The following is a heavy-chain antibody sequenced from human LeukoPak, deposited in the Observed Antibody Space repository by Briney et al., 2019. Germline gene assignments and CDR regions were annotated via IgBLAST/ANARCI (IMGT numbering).Heavy chain of an antibody. V-gene: IGHV1-8*01. CDR1: GYTFTNYD. J-gene: IGHJ4*02. CDR2: MNPNSGNT. D-gene: IGHD6-13*01. CDR3: ARGTSRFSSWYGY. Sequence: ASVKVSCKSSGYTFTNYDINRVRQATGQGLEWMGWMNPNSGNTGYAQKFQGRVTMTRNTSISTAYMELSSLRSEDTAVYYCARGTSRFSSWYGYWGQGTLVTVSS.